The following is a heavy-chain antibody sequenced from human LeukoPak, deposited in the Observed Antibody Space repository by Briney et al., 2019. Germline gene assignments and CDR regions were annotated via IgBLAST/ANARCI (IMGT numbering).Heavy chain of an antibody. Sequence: ASLKVSCKASGYTFTSYAMNWVRQAPGQGLEWMGWINTNTGNPTYAQGFTGRFVFSLDTSVSMAYLQISSLKAEDTAVYYCARDKHSSGWHGMVGWFDPWGQGTLVTVSS. V-gene: IGHV7-4-1*04. CDR1: GYTFTSYA. CDR2: INTNTGNP. CDR3: ARDKHSSGWHGMVGWFDP. D-gene: IGHD6-19*01. J-gene: IGHJ5*02.